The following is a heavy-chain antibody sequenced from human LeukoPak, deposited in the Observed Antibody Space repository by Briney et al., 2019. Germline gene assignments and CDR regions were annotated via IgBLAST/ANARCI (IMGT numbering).Heavy chain of an antibody. J-gene: IGHJ6*02. CDR1: GYTFTGYY. V-gene: IGHV1-69*02. Sequence: SVKVSCKASGYTFTGYYMHWVRQAPGQGLEWMGRIIPILGIANYAQKFQGRVTITADKSTSTAYMELSSLRSEDTAVYYCASFSSITSIYYYYYGMDVWGQGTTVTVSS. CDR2: IIPILGIA. D-gene: IGHD6-19*01. CDR3: ASFSSITSIYYYYYGMDV.